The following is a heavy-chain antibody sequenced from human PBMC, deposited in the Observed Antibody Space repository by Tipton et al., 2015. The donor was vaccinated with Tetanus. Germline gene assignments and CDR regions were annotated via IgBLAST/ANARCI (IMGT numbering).Heavy chain of an antibody. Sequence: TLSLTCAVHGGSSSDNFWSWIRQSPGKGLEWIGESNHAGSTNYNLSLKSRVTISVDTSKKQFSLRLDSVTAADTAAYYWAAAVVRWFGPWGQGTLVTVSS. CDR1: GGSSSDNF. V-gene: IGHV4-34*06. D-gene: IGHD6-13*01. CDR2: SNHAGST. CDR3: AAAVVRWFGP. J-gene: IGHJ5*02.